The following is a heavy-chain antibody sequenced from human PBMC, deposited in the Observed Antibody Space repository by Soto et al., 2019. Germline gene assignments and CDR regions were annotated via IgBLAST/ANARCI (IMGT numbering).Heavy chain of an antibody. Sequence: QVQLVQSGAEVKEPGSSVKVSCQASGGTFSSYALSWVRQAPGQGLEWMGGIIPLFRTPDYAQKFQGRVTITADESTSTAYRELSSLRSEDTAIYYCARDNGRPQLGGNYYYITDVWGQGTTITVSS. CDR3: ARDNGRPQLGGNYYYITDV. D-gene: IGHD3-3*02. CDR1: GGTFSSYA. V-gene: IGHV1-69*12. CDR2: IIPLFRTP. J-gene: IGHJ6*02.